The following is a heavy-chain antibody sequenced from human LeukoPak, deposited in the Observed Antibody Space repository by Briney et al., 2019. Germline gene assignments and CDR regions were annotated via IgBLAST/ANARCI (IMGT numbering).Heavy chain of an antibody. CDR2: IRSKAYGGTT. D-gene: IGHD6-19*01. CDR3: TRAGAVAGVFDY. V-gene: IGHV3-49*04. CDR1: GFTFGDYA. Sequence: GGSLRLSCTAYGFTFGDYAMSWVRQAPGKGLEWVGFIRSKAYGGTTEYSASVKGRFTISRDDSKSIAYLQMNSLKTEDTAVYYCTRAGAVAGVFDYWGQGTLVTVSS. J-gene: IGHJ4*02.